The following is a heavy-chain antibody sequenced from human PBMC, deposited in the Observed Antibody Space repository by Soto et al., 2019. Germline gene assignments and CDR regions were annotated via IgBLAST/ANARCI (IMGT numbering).Heavy chain of an antibody. CDR1: GFTFSTYV. D-gene: IGHD5-18*01. CDR2: IWYDGSNK. J-gene: IGHJ4*02. V-gene: IGHV3-33*01. CDR3: ARSPAGYTYGYGADY. Sequence: GGSLRLSRAASGFTFSTYVMHWVRQAPGKGLEWVAVIWYDGSNKYYADSVKGRFTISRDNSHNTLYLQMNSLRAEDTAVYYCARSPAGYTYGYGADYWGQGTLVTVSS.